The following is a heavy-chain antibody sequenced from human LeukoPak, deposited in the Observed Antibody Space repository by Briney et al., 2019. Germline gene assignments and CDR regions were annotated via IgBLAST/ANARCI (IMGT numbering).Heavy chain of an antibody. CDR2: ITSSSSYI. CDR1: GFTFSSYG. D-gene: IGHD1-26*01. CDR3: ARDPYSGGYGDYYYYYMDV. J-gene: IGHJ6*03. V-gene: IGHV3-21*01. Sequence: GGSLRLSCAASGFTFSSYGMSWVRQAPGKGLEWVSSITSSSSYIYYADSVKGRFTISRDNAKNSLYLQINSLRAEDTAVYYCARDPYSGGYGDYYYYYMDVWGKGTTVTISS.